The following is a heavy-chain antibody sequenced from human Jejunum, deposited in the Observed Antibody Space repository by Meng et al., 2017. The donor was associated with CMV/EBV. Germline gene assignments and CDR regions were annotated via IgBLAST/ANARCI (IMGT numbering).Heavy chain of an antibody. V-gene: IGHV1-18*01. Sequence: SCKAFGYNFSNYDSGWVRQAPGQGLEWMGWISAYNGNTNYAQKFQDRVTMITDRSTSTVFMEMRSLRSDDTAVYYCARGQKWLMDYWGQGALVTVSS. D-gene: IGHD3-22*01. J-gene: IGHJ4*02. CDR1: GYNFSNYD. CDR2: ISAYNGNT. CDR3: ARGQKWLMDY.